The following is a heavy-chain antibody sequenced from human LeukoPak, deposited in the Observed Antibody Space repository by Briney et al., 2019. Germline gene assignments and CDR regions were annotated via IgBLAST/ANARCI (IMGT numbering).Heavy chain of an antibody. Sequence: ASVKVSCKASGYTFTSYDINWVRRATGQGLEWMGWMNPNSGNTGYAQKFQGRVTITRNTSISTAYMELSSLRSEDTAVYYCARHLSGVTGYTYGRGIDYWGQGTLVTVSS. D-gene: IGHD5-18*01. V-gene: IGHV1-8*03. CDR1: GYTFTSYD. J-gene: IGHJ4*02. CDR3: ARHLSGVTGYTYGRGIDY. CDR2: MNPNSGNT.